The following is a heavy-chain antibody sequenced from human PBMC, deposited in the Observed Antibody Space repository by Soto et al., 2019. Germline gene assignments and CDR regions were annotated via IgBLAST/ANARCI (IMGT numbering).Heavy chain of an antibody. CDR1: GYTFTNYG. D-gene: IGHD6-13*01. CDR3: ARSPGYSASWGYFYYGMKI. Sequence: QVQLVQSGAELKKPGASVKVSCKASGYTFTNYGISWVRQAPGQGLEWMGWINTYHGNTKYAQKLQGRVTMTKDTSTSTAYMELTSLRSDDTAVYYWARSPGYSASWGYFYYGMKIWGQGTTVIASS. CDR2: INTYHGNT. J-gene: IGHJ6*02. V-gene: IGHV1-18*01.